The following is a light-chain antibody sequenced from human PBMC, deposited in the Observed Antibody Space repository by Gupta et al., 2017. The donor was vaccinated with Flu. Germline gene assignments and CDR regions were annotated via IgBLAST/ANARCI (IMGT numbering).Light chain of an antibody. CDR1: NDNVGGYNL. Sequence: SALPQPASVSGSPGRSVTISCTGTNDNVGGYNLDSWYQQHPGKAPKVIIYEDNKWPAGVAIGFSGSKSGNTASLTISGRQAEDEADYYCCSHATGNTYVFGTGTKVTVL. V-gene: IGLV2-23*01. CDR3: CSHATGNTYV. CDR2: EDN. J-gene: IGLJ1*01.